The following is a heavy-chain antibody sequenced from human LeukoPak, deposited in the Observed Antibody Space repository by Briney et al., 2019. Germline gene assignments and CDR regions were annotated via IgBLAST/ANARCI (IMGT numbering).Heavy chain of an antibody. Sequence: GRSLRLSCAASGFTFSNYGMHWVRQAPGKGLEWVAVIWYDGSIKYYADSVKGRFSISGDNSKNTLYLQMNSLRAEDTAVYYCARYCSGGTCKLGYYYYGMDVWGQGTTVTVSS. D-gene: IGHD2-15*01. J-gene: IGHJ6*02. V-gene: IGHV3-33*01. CDR1: GFTFSNYG. CDR3: ARYCSGGTCKLGYYYYGMDV. CDR2: IWYDGSIK.